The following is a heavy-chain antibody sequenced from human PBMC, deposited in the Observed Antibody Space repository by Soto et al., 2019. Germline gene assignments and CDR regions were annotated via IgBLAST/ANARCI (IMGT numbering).Heavy chain of an antibody. V-gene: IGHV3-30-3*01. J-gene: IGHJ6*02. Sequence: QVQLVESGGGVVQPGRSLRLSCAASGFTFSSYPMHWVRQAPGKGLEWVAVISYDGSNKYYVDSVKGRFTISRDNSKNTLYLQMNSLIPEDTTVSYCARDSATVADYYYTMDVWGQWTTVTVSS. CDR1: GFTFSSYP. CDR2: ISYDGSNK. D-gene: IGHD4-17*01. CDR3: ARDSATVADYYYTMDV.